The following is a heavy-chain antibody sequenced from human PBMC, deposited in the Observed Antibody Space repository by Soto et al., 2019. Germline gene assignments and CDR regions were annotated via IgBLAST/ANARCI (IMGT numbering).Heavy chain of an antibody. V-gene: IGHV4-59*01. D-gene: IGHD1-26*01. CDR2: IYYSGGT. Sequence: SETLSLTSTVYCGSITSYYWSWIRQPPGKGLEWIGYIYYSGGTNYNPSLKSRVTISVDTSKNQFSLKLSSVTAADTAVYYCARGIVGAAANWFDPWGQGTLVTVS. J-gene: IGHJ5*02. CDR3: ARGIVGAAANWFDP. CDR1: CGSITSYY.